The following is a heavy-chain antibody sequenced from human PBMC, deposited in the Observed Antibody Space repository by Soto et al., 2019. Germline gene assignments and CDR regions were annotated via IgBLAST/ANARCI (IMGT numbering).Heavy chain of an antibody. J-gene: IGHJ4*02. CDR3: ARLMRLWFGEGGIDY. V-gene: IGHV3-33*01. CDR1: GFTFSSYG. D-gene: IGHD3-10*01. CDR2: IWYDGSNK. Sequence: QVQLVESGGGVVQPGRSLRLSCAASGFTFSSYGMHWVRQAPGKGLEWVAVIWYDGSNKYYADSVKGRFTISRDNSKNTLYLQMKSLRAEDTAVYYCARLMRLWFGEGGIDYWGQGTLVTVSS.